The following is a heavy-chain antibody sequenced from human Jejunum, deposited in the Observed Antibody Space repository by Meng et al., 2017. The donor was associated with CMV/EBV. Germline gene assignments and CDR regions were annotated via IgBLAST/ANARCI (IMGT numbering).Heavy chain of an antibody. CDR2: ISSDGSKI. Sequence: FTFNTFWMQWVRQAPGKGPVWVAYISSDGSKIKYADSVQGRFTISRDNANNMVYLHMSGLRVDDTAMYYCAKPLTPWDSGAHEPSRLWGQGALVTVSS. V-gene: IGHV3-74*01. CDR3: AKPLTPWDSGAHEPSRL. CDR1: FTFNTFW. D-gene: IGHD1-14*01. J-gene: IGHJ4*02.